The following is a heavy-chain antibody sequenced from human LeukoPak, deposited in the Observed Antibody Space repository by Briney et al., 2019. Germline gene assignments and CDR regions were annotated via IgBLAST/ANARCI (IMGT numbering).Heavy chain of an antibody. CDR3: VRDLDTVTTSFFVY. CDR1: GLPFSSYS. CDR2: ISSSSRFL. D-gene: IGHD4-11*01. J-gene: IGHJ4*02. V-gene: IGHV3-21*01. Sequence: PGGPLRLPCAASGLPFSSYSMICVRQAPEKGLVWVSSISSSSRFLYYADSVNGPSTISRDNAKNSLFLQVNSLRADDSAVYHCVRDLDTVTTSFFVYRGQGTLVTVSS.